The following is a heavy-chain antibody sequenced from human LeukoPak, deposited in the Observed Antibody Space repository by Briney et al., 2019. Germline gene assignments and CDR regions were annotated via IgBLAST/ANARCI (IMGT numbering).Heavy chain of an antibody. D-gene: IGHD3-3*01. CDR1: GYTFTGYY. CDR2: INPNSGGT. Sequence: GASVKVSCKASGYTFTGYYMHWVRQAPGQGLEWMGWINPNSGGTNYAQKFQGRVTMTRDTSISTAYMELSRLRSDDTAVYYCARVGPRDYDFWSGYYQPPFDYWGQGTLVTVSS. V-gene: IGHV1-2*02. CDR3: ARVGPRDYDFWSGYYQPPFDY. J-gene: IGHJ4*02.